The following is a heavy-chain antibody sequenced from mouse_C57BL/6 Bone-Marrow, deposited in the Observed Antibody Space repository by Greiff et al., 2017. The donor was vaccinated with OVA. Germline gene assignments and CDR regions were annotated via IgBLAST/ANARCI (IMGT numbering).Heavy chain of an antibody. CDR3: ARPHYDYDVYYAMDY. D-gene: IGHD2-4*01. CDR1: GYTFTSYW. J-gene: IGHJ4*01. CDR2: IYPGSGST. V-gene: IGHV1-55*01. Sequence: VQLQQPGAELVKPGASVKMSCKASGYTFTSYWITWVKQRPGQGLEWIGDIYPGSGSTNYNEKFKSKATLTVDTSSSTAYMQLSSLTSEDSAVYYCARPHYDYDVYYAMDYWGQGTSVTVSS.